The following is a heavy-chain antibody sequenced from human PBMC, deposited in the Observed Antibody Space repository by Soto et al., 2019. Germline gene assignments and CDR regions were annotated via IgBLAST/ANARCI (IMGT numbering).Heavy chain of an antibody. CDR2: VYFSGGNS. D-gene: IGHD6-25*01. CDR3: AYGSSSAWIDK. Sequence: SETLSLTCSVSGDSIRGSHYYWGWIRQAPGKGLEWVGGVYFSGGNSYYNPSLKSRVTISVDTSYNKFFLRLNSVTAADTAVYFCAYGSSSAWIDKWGQGTLVTVSS. V-gene: IGHV4-39*01. CDR1: GDSIRGSHYY. J-gene: IGHJ4*02.